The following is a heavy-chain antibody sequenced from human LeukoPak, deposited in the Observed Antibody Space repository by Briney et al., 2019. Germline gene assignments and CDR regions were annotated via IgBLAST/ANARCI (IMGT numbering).Heavy chain of an antibody. CDR2: INPNSGGT. CDR3: ARVGEVRFGELFSY. CDR1: GYTFTGYY. Sequence: ASVKVSSKASGYTFTGYYMHWVRQAPGQGVEWMGWINPNSGGTNYAQKFQGRVTMTRDTSISTAYMELSRLRSDDTAVYYCARVGEVRFGELFSYWGQGTLVTVSS. J-gene: IGHJ4*02. V-gene: IGHV1-2*02. D-gene: IGHD3-10*01.